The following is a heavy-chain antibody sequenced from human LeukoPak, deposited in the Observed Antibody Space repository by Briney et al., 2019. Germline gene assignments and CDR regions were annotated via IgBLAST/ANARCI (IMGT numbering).Heavy chain of an antibody. D-gene: IGHD1-1*01. Sequence: GGSLRLSCAASGFTFSSSAMSWVRQAPGKGLEWVSSITNSGDRTYYADAVKGQFTISRDNSKSTLYLQMNSLRAEDTAVYYCAKDVERRGSAFDIWGQGTMVTVSS. CDR2: ITNSGDRT. J-gene: IGHJ3*02. V-gene: IGHV3-23*01. CDR3: AKDVERRGSAFDI. CDR1: GFTFSSSA.